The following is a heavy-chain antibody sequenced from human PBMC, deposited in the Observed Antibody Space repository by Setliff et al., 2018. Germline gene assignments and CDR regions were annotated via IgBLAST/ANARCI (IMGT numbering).Heavy chain of an antibody. V-gene: IGHV4-59*01. J-gene: IGHJ6*02. CDR2: IYYSGST. CDR3: ARGSTRRYYGMDV. Sequence: PSETLSLTCAVYGGSFSDYYWSWIRQPPGKGLEWIGSIYYSGSTNYNPSLKSRVTISVDTSKNQFSLKLSSVTAADTAVYYCARGSTRRYYGMDVWGQGTTVTVSS. CDR1: GGSFSDYY. D-gene: IGHD1-1*01.